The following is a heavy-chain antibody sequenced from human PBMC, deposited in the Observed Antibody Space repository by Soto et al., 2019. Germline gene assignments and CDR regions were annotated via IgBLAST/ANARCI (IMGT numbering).Heavy chain of an antibody. CDR3: ARVRQGCSANNCYFDP. Sequence: LSLTCTLSGGSVRAPDWWNWVRQSPDKGLEWIAEVHISGHSNYNPSLRSRVSVSIDSSKNQFYLNLNSVTAADTAIYYCARVRQGCSANNCYFDPWGQGTQVTVS. J-gene: IGHJ5*01. V-gene: IGHV4-4*02. D-gene: IGHD1-1*01. CDR2: VHISGHS. CDR1: GGSVRAPDW.